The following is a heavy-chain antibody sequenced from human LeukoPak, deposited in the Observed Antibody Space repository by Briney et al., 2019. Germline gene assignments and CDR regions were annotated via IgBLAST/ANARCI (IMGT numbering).Heavy chain of an antibody. J-gene: IGHJ4*02. CDR1: GGSISSYY. D-gene: IGHD1-1*01. V-gene: IGHV4-59*08. CDR2: IYYSGNT. CDR3: ARINWNYFDY. Sequence: KPSETLSLTCTVSGGSISSYYWSWVRQPPGKGLEWIGYIYYSGNTNYNPPLKSRLTMSADRSRNQFSLNLNSVTAADTAVYYCARINWNYFDYWGQGILVTVSS.